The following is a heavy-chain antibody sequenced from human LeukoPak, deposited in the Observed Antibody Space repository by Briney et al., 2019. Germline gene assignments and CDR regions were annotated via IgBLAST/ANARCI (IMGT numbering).Heavy chain of an antibody. V-gene: IGHV3-64*01. CDR1: GFTFSSYA. J-gene: IGHJ4*02. CDR3: ARERLSYYDSSGYYYVDY. CDR2: ISSNGGST. Sequence: GGSPRLSCAASGFTFSSYAMHWVRQAPGKGLEYVSAISSNGGSTYYANSVKGRFTISRDNSKNTLYLQMGSLRAEDMAVYYCARERLSYYDSSGYYYVDYWGQGTLVTVSS. D-gene: IGHD3-22*01.